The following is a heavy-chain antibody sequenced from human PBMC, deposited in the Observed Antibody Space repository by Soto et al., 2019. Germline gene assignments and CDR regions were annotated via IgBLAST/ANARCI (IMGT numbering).Heavy chain of an antibody. J-gene: IGHJ4*02. D-gene: IGHD1-26*01. CDR2: ISSSSSHI. CDR1: GFTFSSYS. CDR3: ARSTLLGARIDY. Sequence: EVQLVESGGGLVKPGGSLRLSCAASGFTFSSYSMNWVRQAPGKGLEWVSSISSSSSHIYYADSVKGRFTISRDNAKNSLYLQMNSLRAEDTAVYYCARSTLLGARIDYWGQGTLVTVSS. V-gene: IGHV3-21*01.